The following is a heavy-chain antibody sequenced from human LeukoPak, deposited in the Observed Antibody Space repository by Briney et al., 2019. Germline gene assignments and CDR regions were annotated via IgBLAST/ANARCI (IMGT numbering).Heavy chain of an antibody. Sequence: GGSLRLSCAASGFTFSSYSMNWVRQAPGKGLEWVSSISSSSSSYIYYADSVKGRFTISRDNAKNSLYLQMNSLRAEDTAVYYCARDPPAGTKVFDYWGQGTLVTVSS. CDR2: ISSSSSSYI. V-gene: IGHV3-21*01. CDR3: ARDPPAGTKVFDY. CDR1: GFTFSSYS. J-gene: IGHJ4*02. D-gene: IGHD6-19*01.